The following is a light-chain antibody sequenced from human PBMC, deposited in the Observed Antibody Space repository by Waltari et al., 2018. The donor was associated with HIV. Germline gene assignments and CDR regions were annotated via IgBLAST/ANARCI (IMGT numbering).Light chain of an antibody. CDR1: QSVGSN. V-gene: IGKV3-15*01. CDR3: QQYNIRPRGNT. CDR2: DAA. Sequence: DIVMTQSPAILSVSPGERVTLSCRASQSVGSNLAWYQQKLGQPPRLVIYDAATRAAEIPVRFSGSGSGTEFTLTIDSLQSEDFATYYCQQYNIRPRGNTFGQGTKLQIK. J-gene: IGKJ2*01.